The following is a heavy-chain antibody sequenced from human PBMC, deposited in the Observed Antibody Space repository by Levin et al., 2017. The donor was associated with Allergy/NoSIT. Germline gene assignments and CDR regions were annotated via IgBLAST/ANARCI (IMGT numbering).Heavy chain of an antibody. CDR1: GFTFSSYT. V-gene: IGHV3-21*06. J-gene: IGHJ3*02. Sequence: TPGGSLRLSCTASGFTFSSYTINWVRQAPGRGLEWVSSISSRASEIFYADSLKGRFTISRDNAKNSVYLQMNSLRAEDTAVYYCTRDSSYDFHSAYYTSDAFDIWGQGTLVTVSS. D-gene: IGHD3-3*01. CDR2: ISSRASEI. CDR3: TRDSSYDFHSAYYTSDAFDI.